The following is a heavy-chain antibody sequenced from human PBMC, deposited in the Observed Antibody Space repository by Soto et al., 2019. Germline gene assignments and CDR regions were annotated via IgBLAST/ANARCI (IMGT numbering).Heavy chain of an antibody. D-gene: IGHD6-19*01. CDR2: IYSGGST. V-gene: IGHV3-53*01. J-gene: IGHJ4*02. CDR1: GFTVSSNY. Sequence: EVQLVESGGGLIQPGGSLRLSCAASGFTVSSNYMSWVRQAPGKGLEWVSVIYSGGSTYYADSVKGRVTISRDNSKNTLYLQMNSLRAEDTAVYYCARGADSSGWYFGFDYWGQGTLVIVSS. CDR3: ARGADSSGWYFGFDY.